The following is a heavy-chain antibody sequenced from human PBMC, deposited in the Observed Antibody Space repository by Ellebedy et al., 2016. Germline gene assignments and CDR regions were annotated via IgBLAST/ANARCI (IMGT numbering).Heavy chain of an antibody. V-gene: IGHV4-31*03. D-gene: IGHD6-19*01. CDR3: AREVIAVAESDAFDI. Sequence: SETLSLTXTVSGGSIISANHLWSWLRQRTGKGLEWIGYLDHGGISYYNPSLESRAILLVDTSKNQFFLQVTSVTAADTAVYFCAREVIAVAESDAFDIWGQGTMVTVSS. CDR2: LDHGGIS. CDR1: GGSIISANHL. J-gene: IGHJ3*02.